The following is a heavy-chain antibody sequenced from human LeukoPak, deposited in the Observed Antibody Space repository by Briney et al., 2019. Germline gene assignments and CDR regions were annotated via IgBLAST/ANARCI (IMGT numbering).Heavy chain of an antibody. J-gene: IGHJ4*02. V-gene: IGHV3-43*01. CDR2: INWDGGTT. CDR1: GFTFDDYT. Sequence: GGSLRLSCAASGFTFDDYTMHWVRQAPGKGLEWVSLINWDGGTTYYTDSVKGRFTISRGNSKNTLYLQMNSLRAEDTAVYYCARDTYYYDSSGYYLMGGFDYWGQGTLVTVSS. CDR3: ARDTYYYDSSGYYLMGGFDY. D-gene: IGHD3-22*01.